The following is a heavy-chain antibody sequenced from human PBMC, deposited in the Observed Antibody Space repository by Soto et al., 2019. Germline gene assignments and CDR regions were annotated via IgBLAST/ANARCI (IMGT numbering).Heavy chain of an antibody. D-gene: IGHD3-3*01. CDR2: IYWDDDK. CDR1: GFSLSTSGVG. V-gene: IGHV2-5*02. Sequence: SGPTLVNPTQTLTLTCTFSGFSLSTSGVGVGWIRQPPGKTLEWLALIYWDDDKRYSPSLKGRLTITKDTSKNQVVLTMTNMDPVDTATYYCAHRHYDFWSGYLPNWFDPWGQGTLVTVSS. CDR3: AHRHYDFWSGYLPNWFDP. J-gene: IGHJ5*02.